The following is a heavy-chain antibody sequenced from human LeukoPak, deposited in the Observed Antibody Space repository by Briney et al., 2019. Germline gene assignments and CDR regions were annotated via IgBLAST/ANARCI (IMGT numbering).Heavy chain of an antibody. V-gene: IGHV3-30*02. D-gene: IGHD3-10*01. CDR1: GFTFRNFG. Sequence: GGSLRLSCEASGFTFRNFGMHWVRQAPGKGLEWVAFIQYDGINKYYADSVKGRFTISRDNSKNTLYLQMNSLRAEDTAVYYCAKVDYYYGSGSYYNGPPYYFDYWGQGTLVTVSS. CDR2: IQYDGINK. J-gene: IGHJ4*02. CDR3: AKVDYYYGSGSYYNGPPYYFDY.